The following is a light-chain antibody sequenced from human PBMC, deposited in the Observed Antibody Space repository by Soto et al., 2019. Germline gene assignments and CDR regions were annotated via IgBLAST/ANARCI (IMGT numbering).Light chain of an antibody. V-gene: IGLV2-14*03. CDR3: CSYAGSSTFEV. Sequence: QSALTQPASVSGSPGQSITISCTGTSSDVGGYNYVSWYQHHPGKAPKLMIFDVSNRPSGVSNRFSGSKSGNTASLPISGLQAVDEADYYCCSYAGSSTFEVFGTGTKVTVL. CDR2: DVS. J-gene: IGLJ1*01. CDR1: SSDVGGYNY.